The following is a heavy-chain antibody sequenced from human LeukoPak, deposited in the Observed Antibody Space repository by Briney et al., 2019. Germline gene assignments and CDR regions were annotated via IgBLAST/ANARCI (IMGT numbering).Heavy chain of an antibody. J-gene: IGHJ3*02. V-gene: IGHV4-39*07. CDR2: IYYSGST. CDR1: GDSIISSSYY. Sequence: SETLSLTCTVSGDSIISSSYYWGWIRQPPGKGLEWIGSIYYSGSTYYNPSLKSRVTISVDTSKNQFSLKLSSVTAADTAVYYCTHNAFDIWGQGTMVTVSS. CDR3: THNAFDI.